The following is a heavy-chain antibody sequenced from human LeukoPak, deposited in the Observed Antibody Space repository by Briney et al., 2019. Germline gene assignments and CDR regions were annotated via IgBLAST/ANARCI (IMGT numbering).Heavy chain of an antibody. Sequence: GGSLRLSCAASGFTFSDYYMSWIRQAPGKGLEWVSYISSSGGTIYYADSVKDRFTISRDNAKNSLDLQMNSLRAEDTAVYYCAKARGEQNGGSNYWGQGTQVIVSS. CDR3: AKARGEQNGGSNY. D-gene: IGHD2-15*01. J-gene: IGHJ4*02. V-gene: IGHV3-11*01. CDR1: GFTFSDYY. CDR2: ISSSGGTI.